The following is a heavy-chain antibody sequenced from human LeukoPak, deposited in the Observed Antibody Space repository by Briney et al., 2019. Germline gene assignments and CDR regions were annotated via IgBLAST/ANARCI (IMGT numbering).Heavy chain of an antibody. D-gene: IGHD2-2*01. CDR3: ARIVPAAVRWFDP. Sequence: SETLSLTCTVSGGSISSGGYYWSWIRQPPGKGLERIGYIYHSGSTYYNPSLKSRVTISVDRSKNQFSLKLSSVTAADTAVYYCARIVPAAVRWFDPRGQGTLVTVSS. CDR2: IYHSGST. J-gene: IGHJ5*02. CDR1: GGSISSGGYY. V-gene: IGHV4-30-2*01.